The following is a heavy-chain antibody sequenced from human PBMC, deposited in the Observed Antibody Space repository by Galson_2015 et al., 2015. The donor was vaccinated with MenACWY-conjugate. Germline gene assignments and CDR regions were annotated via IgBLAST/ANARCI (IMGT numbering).Heavy chain of an antibody. D-gene: IGHD2-21*01. J-gene: IGHJ6*03. CDR1: AFTFSNAY. CDR3: TTHKPDSWGGLLFHFYMDV. CDR2: IKSQTDGGKT. Sequence: SLRLSCAGSAFTFSNAYMSWVRQAPGKGLEWVGRIKSQTDGGKTDYAAPVKGRFTISRDDSKNTLYLQMSSLKIEDTAVYYCTTHKPDSWGGLLFHFYMDVWGKGTTVTVSS. V-gene: IGHV3-15*01.